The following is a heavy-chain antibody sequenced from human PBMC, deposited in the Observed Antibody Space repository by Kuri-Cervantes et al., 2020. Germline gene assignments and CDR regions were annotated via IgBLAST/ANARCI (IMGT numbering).Heavy chain of an antibody. CDR1: SSGDYY. D-gene: IGHD6-13*01. J-gene: IGHJ5*02. CDR3: AKDREIAAAGMRGWFDP. CDR2: ISWNSGSI. V-gene: IGHV3-9*01. Sequence: SSGDYYWSWIRQPPGKGLEWVSGISWNSGSIGYADSVKGRFTISRDNAKNSLYLQMNSLRAEDTALYYCAKDREIAAAGMRGWFDPWGQGTLVTVSS.